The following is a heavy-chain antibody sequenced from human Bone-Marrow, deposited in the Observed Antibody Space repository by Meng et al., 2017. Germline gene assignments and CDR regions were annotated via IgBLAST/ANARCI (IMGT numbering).Heavy chain of an antibody. Sequence: GESLKISCAASGFTFSSYAMSWVRQAPGKGLEWVSVIYSGGSTYYADSVKGRFTVSRDNSKHTLYLQMNSLRAEDTAVYYCAKTYWELYYYYYGMDVWGQGTTVTVSS. V-gene: IGHV3-66*02. D-gene: IGHD1-7*01. J-gene: IGHJ6*02. CDR2: IYSGGST. CDR1: GFTFSSYA. CDR3: AKTYWELYYYYYGMDV.